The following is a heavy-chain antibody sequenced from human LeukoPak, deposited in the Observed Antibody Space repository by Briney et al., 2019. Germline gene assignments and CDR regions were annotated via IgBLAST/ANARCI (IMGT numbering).Heavy chain of an antibody. Sequence: SVKVSCKASGGTFSSYTISWVRQAPGQGLEWMGRIIPILGIANYAQKFQGRVTITADKSTSTAYMELSSLRSEDTAVCYCARGQYYYGSGSYRDWFDPWGQGTLVTVSS. CDR1: GGTFSSYT. D-gene: IGHD3-10*01. V-gene: IGHV1-69*02. CDR2: IIPILGIA. CDR3: ARGQYYYGSGSYRDWFDP. J-gene: IGHJ5*02.